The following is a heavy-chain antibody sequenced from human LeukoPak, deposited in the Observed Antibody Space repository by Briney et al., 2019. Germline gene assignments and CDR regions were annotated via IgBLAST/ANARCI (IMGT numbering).Heavy chain of an antibody. V-gene: IGHV3-21*01. CDR3: ARDKRWGYCSGGSCYSRWGAFDI. D-gene: IGHD2-15*01. CDR2: ISSSSYI. J-gene: IGHJ3*02. Sequence: GGSLRLSCAASGFTFSSYSMNWVRQAPGKGLEWVSSISSSSYIYYADSVKGRFTISRDNAKNSLYLQMNSLRAEDTAVYFCARDKRWGYCSGGSCYSRWGAFDIWGQGTMVTVSS. CDR1: GFTFSSYS.